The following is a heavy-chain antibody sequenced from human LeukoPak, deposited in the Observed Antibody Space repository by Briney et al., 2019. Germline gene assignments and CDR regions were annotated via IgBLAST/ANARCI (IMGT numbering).Heavy chain of an antibody. V-gene: IGHV3-23*01. CDR1: GFTFSSYA. J-gene: IGHJ4*02. Sequence: GGSLRLSCAASGFTFSSYAMSWVRQAPGKGREWVSAISGSGGSTYYADSVKGRFTISRDNSKNTLYLQMNSLRAEDTAVYYCAKDVVATISSPTFDYWGQGTLVTVSS. CDR3: AKDVVATISSPTFDY. CDR2: ISGSGGST. D-gene: IGHD5-12*01.